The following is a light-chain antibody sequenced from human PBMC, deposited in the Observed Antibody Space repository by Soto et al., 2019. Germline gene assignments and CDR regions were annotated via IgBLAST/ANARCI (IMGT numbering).Light chain of an antibody. CDR1: QSVSSSY. J-gene: IGKJ5*01. CDR3: QHYDSLPIT. CDR2: GAS. Sequence: EIVLTQSPATLSLSPGERATLSCRASQSVSSSYLAWYQQKPGQPPRLIIYGASSRATGIPDRFSGSGSGTDFTLTISRLEPEDVAVFYCQHYDSLPITLGQGTRLEIK. V-gene: IGKV3-20*01.